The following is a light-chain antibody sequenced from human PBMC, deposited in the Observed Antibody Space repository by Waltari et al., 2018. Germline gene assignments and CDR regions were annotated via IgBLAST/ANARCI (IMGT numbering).Light chain of an antibody. CDR3: CSYAGGTAYV. CDR2: EAT. V-gene: IGLV2-23*01. CDR1: SSDIGTYNF. J-gene: IGLJ1*01. Sequence: SALTQPASVSGSPGQSLTISCTGTSSDIGTYNFVSWYQEYPGKAPKLIIYEATKRPSGVSDRFSASKSGNTASLTISGLQADDEADYSCCSYAGGTAYVFGTGTRVTVL.